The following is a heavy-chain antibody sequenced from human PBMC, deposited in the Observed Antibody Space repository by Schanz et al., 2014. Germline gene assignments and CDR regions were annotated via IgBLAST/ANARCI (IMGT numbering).Heavy chain of an antibody. V-gene: IGHV3-66*01. CDR3: ARVHHYDPSSWGYFDY. J-gene: IGHJ4*02. CDR2: IYSGIGA. CDR1: GFTVSSNH. D-gene: IGHD3-22*01. Sequence: EGQLAESGGGLVQPGGSLRLSCAVSGFTVSSNHMSWVRQAPGKGLEWVSVIYSGIGAYYADSVKDRFTVSRDNSKNTVYHQMNRLRAEDTAVYYCARVHHYDPSSWGYFDYWGQGALVTVSS.